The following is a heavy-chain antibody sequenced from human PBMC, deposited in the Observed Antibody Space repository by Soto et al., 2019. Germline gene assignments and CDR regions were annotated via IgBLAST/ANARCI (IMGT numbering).Heavy chain of an antibody. J-gene: IGHJ4*02. Sequence: SETLSLTCTVSGGSISSSSYYWGWIRQPPGKGLEWIGSIYYSGSTYYNPSLKSRVTISVDTSKNQFSLKLSSVTAADTAVYYCARLKPPFSYSSSWYKETSGVFDYWGQGTLVTVSS. CDR2: IYYSGST. V-gene: IGHV4-39*01. CDR1: GGSISSSSYY. CDR3: ARLKPPFSYSSSWYKETSGVFDY. D-gene: IGHD6-13*01.